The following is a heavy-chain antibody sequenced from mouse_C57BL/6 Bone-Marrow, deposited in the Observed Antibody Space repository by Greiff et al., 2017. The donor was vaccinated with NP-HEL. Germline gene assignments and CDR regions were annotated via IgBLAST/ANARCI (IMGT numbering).Heavy chain of an antibody. V-gene: IGHV5-6*01. J-gene: IGHJ3*01. CDR1: GFTFSSYG. Sequence: EVKLMESGGDLVKPGGSLKLSCAASGFTFSSYGMSWVRQTPDKRLEWVATISSGGSYTYYPDSVKGRFTISRDNAKNTLYLQMSSLKSEDTAMYYCARHRPRPWFAYWGQGTLVTVSA. CDR2: ISSGGSYT. CDR3: ARHRPRPWFAY.